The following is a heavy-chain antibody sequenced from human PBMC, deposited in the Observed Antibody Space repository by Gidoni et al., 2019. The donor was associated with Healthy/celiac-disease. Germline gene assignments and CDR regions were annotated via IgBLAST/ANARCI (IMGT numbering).Heavy chain of an antibody. CDR3: ARVFRYHGYCSGGSCFLYYMDV. D-gene: IGHD2-15*01. J-gene: IGHJ6*03. CDR2: IIPIFDTA. Sequence: QVQLVQSGAEVKKPGSSVKVSCKASGGTFSSYAISWVRQAPGQGLEWMGGIIPIFDTANYAQKFQGRVTITADKSTSTAYMELSSLRSEDTAVYYCARVFRYHGYCSGGSCFLYYMDVWGNGTTVTVSS. V-gene: IGHV1-69*06. CDR1: GGTFSSYA.